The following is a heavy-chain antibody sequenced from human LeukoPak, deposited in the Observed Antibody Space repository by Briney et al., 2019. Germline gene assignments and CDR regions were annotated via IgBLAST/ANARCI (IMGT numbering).Heavy chain of an antibody. V-gene: IGHV4-59*01. Sequence: SETLSLTCTVSGGSISSYYWSWIRQPPGKGLEWIGYIYYSGSTNYNPSLKSRVTISVDTSKNQFSLKLSSVTAADTAVYYCARVNLYSSSPFLDYWGQGTLVTVSS. CDR2: IYYSGST. CDR1: GGSISSYY. CDR3: ARVNLYSSSPFLDY. D-gene: IGHD6-13*01. J-gene: IGHJ4*02.